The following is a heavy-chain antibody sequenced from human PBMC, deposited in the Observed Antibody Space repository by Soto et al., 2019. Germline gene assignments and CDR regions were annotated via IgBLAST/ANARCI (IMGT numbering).Heavy chain of an antibody. CDR3: ARDRPYDSSGTQLDP. CDR1: GGTISSGGYY. Sequence: SETLSLTCTVSGGTISSGGYYWSWIRQHPGKGLEWIGYIYYSGSTYYNPSLKSRVTISVDTSKNQFSLKLSSVTAADTAVYYCARDRPYDSSGTQLDPWGHGTWVPVPS. CDR2: IYYSGST. V-gene: IGHV4-31*03. J-gene: IGHJ5*02. D-gene: IGHD3-22*01.